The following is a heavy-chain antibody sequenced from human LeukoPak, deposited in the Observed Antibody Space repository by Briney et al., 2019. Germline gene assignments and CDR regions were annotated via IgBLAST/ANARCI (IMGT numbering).Heavy chain of an antibody. Sequence: GGSLRLSCAASGFTFSSYSMNWVRQAPGKGLEWVSSISSSSSYIYYADSVKGRFTISRDNAKNPLYLQMNSLRAEDTAVYYCARDRGRPAANDAFDIWGQGTMVTVSS. CDR2: ISSSSSYI. V-gene: IGHV3-21*01. CDR1: GFTFSSYS. J-gene: IGHJ3*02. D-gene: IGHD2-2*01. CDR3: ARDRGRPAANDAFDI.